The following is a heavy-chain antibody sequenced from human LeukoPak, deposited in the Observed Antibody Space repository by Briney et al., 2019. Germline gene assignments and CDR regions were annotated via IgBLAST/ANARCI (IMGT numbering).Heavy chain of an antibody. CDR3: ARDGVVAATVWFDP. V-gene: IGHV1-46*01. D-gene: IGHD2-15*01. CDR1: GYTFTSYY. Sequence: GASVKVPRKASGYTFTSYYMHRVRQAPGQGLEWMGIINPSGGSTSYAQKFQGRVTMTRDTSTSTVYMELSSLRSEDTAVYYCARDGVVAATVWFDPWGQGTLVTVSS. CDR2: INPSGGST. J-gene: IGHJ5*02.